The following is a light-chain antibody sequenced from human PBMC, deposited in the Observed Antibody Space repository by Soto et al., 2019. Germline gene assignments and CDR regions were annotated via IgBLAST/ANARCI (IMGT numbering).Light chain of an antibody. CDR2: AAS. Sequence: DIQMTQSPSSLSASVGDKVTITCRASQTISSYLNWYQQKPGKAPELLTSAASSLQSGVPSRFSGSASGTDFTLTIRSLQPEDFATYYCQQSYITPLTFGGGTKVDIK. V-gene: IGKV1-39*01. CDR1: QTISSY. CDR3: QQSYITPLT. J-gene: IGKJ4*01.